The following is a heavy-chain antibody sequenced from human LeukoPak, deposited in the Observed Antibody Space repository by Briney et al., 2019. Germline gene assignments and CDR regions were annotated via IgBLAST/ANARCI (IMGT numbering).Heavy chain of an antibody. CDR1: GDSVSSNSVI. CDR3: ARDLHGSRGEFDY. D-gene: IGHD3-10*01. V-gene: IGHV6-1*01. Sequence: SQTLSLTCDISGDSVSSNSVIWNWIRQSPSSGLEWLGRTYYKSKWYNDYATSVQSRITINSDTSRNQFSLQLNSVTPEDTAVYYCARDLHGSRGEFDYWGQGTLVTVSS. J-gene: IGHJ4*02. CDR2: TYYKSKWYN.